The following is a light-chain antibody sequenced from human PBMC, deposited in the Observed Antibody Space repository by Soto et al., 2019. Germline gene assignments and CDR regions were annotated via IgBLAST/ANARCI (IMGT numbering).Light chain of an antibody. CDR3: QQYSSYWT. J-gene: IGKJ1*01. CDR2: KAS. CDR1: QSISSY. V-gene: IGKV1-5*03. Sequence: DIQMTQSPSSLSASVGDRVTITCRASQSISSYLNWYQQKPGKAPKLVIYKASTLESGVPSRFSGSGSGTEFTLTISSLQPDDFATYYCQQYSSYWTFGQGTKVDIK.